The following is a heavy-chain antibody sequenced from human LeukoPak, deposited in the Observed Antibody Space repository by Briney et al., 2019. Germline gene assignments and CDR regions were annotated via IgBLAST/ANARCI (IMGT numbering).Heavy chain of an antibody. V-gene: IGHV3-7*01. CDR3: ARSAFPADY. Sequence: GGSLRLSCTASGFTFSTYWMTWVRQAPGKGLEWVANIKHDAREKYYVDSVMGRFTISRDNAKNSVYLQMNSLRAEDTALYYCARSAFPADYWRQGILVTVSS. J-gene: IGHJ4*02. CDR2: IKHDAREK. D-gene: IGHD2/OR15-2a*01. CDR1: GFTFSTYW.